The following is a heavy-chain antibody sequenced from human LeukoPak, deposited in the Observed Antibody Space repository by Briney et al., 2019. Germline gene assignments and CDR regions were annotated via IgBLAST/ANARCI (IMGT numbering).Heavy chain of an antibody. CDR2: IYHSGST. CDR1: GFTFSSYAM. V-gene: IGHV4-30-2*01. Sequence: LRLSCAASGFTFSSYAMHWIRQPPGKGLEWIGYIYHSGSTYYNPSLKSRVTISVDRSKNQFSLKLSSVTAADTAVYYCARPPPYYYDRNWYFDLWGRGTLVTVSS. CDR3: ARPPPYYYDRNWYFDL. D-gene: IGHD3-22*01. J-gene: IGHJ2*01.